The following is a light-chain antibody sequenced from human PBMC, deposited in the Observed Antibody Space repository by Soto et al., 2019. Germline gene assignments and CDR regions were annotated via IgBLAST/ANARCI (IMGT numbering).Light chain of an antibody. V-gene: IGKV3-20*01. CDR3: HYYDDSPPFP. Sequence: EIMLTQSPGSLSLSPGERATLSCRASQSVSSRFLAWYQQKPGQAPRLLIYGASSRATGIPDRFSGSGSGTDFTLTISRLEPEDFAVYYCHYYDDSPPFPFGPGTKVDNK. CDR1: QSVSSRF. J-gene: IGKJ3*01. CDR2: GAS.